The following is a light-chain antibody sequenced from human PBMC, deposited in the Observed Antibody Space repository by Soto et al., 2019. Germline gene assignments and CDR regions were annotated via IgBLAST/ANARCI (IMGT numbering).Light chain of an antibody. CDR3: QQYYDWPIT. J-gene: IGKJ5*01. Sequence: EIVLTQSPATLSVSPGERATLSCRASQGISSLLAWYQQKPGQAPMLLIYAASTRAAGIPARFSGSGSGTDFTLTISSLQSEDFAVYYCQQYYDWPITFGQGTRLEIK. CDR1: QGISSL. V-gene: IGKV3-15*01. CDR2: AAS.